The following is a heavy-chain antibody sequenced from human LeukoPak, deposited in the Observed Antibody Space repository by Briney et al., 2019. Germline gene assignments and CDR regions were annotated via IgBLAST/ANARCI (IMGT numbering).Heavy chain of an antibody. CDR3: AASRYCSGGSCYPRFDY. CDR2: INRDDITT. CDR1: GFTFYDFT. Sequence: GGSLRLSCAASGFTFYDFTMHWVRQAPGKGLEWVSLINRDDITTYYADSVKGRFTISRDNSKNTLYLQMNGLRAEDTAVYYCAASRYCSGGSCYPRFDYWGRRTMVTVFS. D-gene: IGHD2-15*01. V-gene: IGHV3-NL1*01. J-gene: IGHJ4*02.